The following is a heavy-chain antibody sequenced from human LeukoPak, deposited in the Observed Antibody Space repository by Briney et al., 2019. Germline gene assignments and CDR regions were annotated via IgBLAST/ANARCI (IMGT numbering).Heavy chain of an antibody. D-gene: IGHD6-13*01. Sequence: SETLSLTCTVSGGSISSGGYYWSWIRQHPGKGLEWIGYIYYSGSTYYNPSLKSRVTISVDTSKNQFSLKLSSVTAADTAVYYCARQRIAAVARGGFDYWGQGTLVTVSS. CDR3: ARQRIAAVARGGFDY. V-gene: IGHV4-31*03. CDR2: IYYSGST. CDR1: GGSISSGGYY. J-gene: IGHJ4*02.